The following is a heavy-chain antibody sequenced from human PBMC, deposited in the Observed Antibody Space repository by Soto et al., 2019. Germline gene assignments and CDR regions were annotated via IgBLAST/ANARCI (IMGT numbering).Heavy chain of an antibody. CDR2: IYYSGST. CDR3: ARFGAATYYFDY. CDR1: GGSISSSSYY. V-gene: IGHV4-39*01. J-gene: IGHJ4*02. Sequence: QLQLQESGPGLVKPSETLSLTCTVSGGSISSSSYYWGWIRQPPGKGLEWIGSIYYSGSTYYNPSLKSRVTISVDTSKNQFSLKLSSVTAADTAVYYCARFGAATYYFDYWGQGTLVTVSS. D-gene: IGHD6-25*01.